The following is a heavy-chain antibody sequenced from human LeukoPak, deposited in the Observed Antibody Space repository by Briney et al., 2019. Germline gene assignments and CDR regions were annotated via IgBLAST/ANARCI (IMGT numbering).Heavy chain of an antibody. CDR2: ISFDGSDK. Sequence: PGGSLRLSCAGSGFTFNNYGIHWVRQAPGKGLEWVAVISFDGSDKYYADSVKGRFTISRDHSKNTLYLQMNSLRAEDTAVYYCAKDRYYYDSSGDYWGQGTLVTVSS. J-gene: IGHJ4*02. V-gene: IGHV3-30*18. CDR3: AKDRYYYDSSGDY. CDR1: GFTFNNYG. D-gene: IGHD3-22*01.